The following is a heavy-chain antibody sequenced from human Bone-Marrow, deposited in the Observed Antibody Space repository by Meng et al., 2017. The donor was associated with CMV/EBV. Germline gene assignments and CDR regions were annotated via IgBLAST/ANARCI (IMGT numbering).Heavy chain of an antibody. Sequence: GGSLRLSCAASGFTFSSYWMSWVRQAPGKGLEWVANIKQDGSEKYYVDSVKGRFTISRDNSKNTLYLQMNSLRAEDTAVYYCAKDRWFGETVNWFDPWGQGTLVTVSS. CDR2: IKQDGSEK. CDR1: GFTFSSYW. V-gene: IGHV3-7*03. CDR3: AKDRWFGETVNWFDP. D-gene: IGHD3-10*01. J-gene: IGHJ5*02.